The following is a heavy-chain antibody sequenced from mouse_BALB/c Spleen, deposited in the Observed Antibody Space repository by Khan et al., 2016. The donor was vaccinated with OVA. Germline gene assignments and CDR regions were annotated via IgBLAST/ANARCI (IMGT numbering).Heavy chain of an antibody. CDR1: GYSITSDYA. Sequence: EVQLQESGPGLVKPSQSLSLTCTVTGYSITSDYAWNWIRQFPGNKLEWMGYISYSGSTSYKPSLKSRISITRDTSKNQFFLQLNSVTTEDTATYYCARSGYYGFDYWGQGTTLTVSS. J-gene: IGHJ2*01. CDR2: ISYSGST. V-gene: IGHV3-2*02. D-gene: IGHD1-1*01. CDR3: ARSGYYGFDY.